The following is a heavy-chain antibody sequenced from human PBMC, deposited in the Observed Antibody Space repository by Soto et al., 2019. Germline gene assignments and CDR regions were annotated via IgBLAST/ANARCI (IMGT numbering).Heavy chain of an antibody. CDR2: ISGSGGST. CDR3: AKDYPYYYDSSGRPGAFDI. V-gene: IGHV3-23*01. Sequence: PGGSLRLSCAASGFTFSSYAMSWVRQAPGKGLEWVSAISGSGGSTYYADSVKGRFTISRDNSKNTLYLQMNSLRAEDTAVYYCAKDYPYYYDSSGRPGAFDIWGQGTMVTVSS. CDR1: GFTFSSYA. D-gene: IGHD3-22*01. J-gene: IGHJ3*02.